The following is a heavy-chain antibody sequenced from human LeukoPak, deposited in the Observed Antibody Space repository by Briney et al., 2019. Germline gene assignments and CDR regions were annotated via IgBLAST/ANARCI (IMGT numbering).Heavy chain of an antibody. CDR2: ISYDGKNE. V-gene: IGHV3-30*18. CDR1: GFTFNNFA. CDR3: AKRMAVDYFDY. Sequence: GGSLRLSCTASGFTFNNFAMSWVRQAPGKGLEWVAVISYDGKNEYYTDSVKGRFTISRDNAKNTVYLQMNSLKPEDTAVYYCAKRMAVDYFDYWGQGTLVTVSS. D-gene: IGHD5-24*01. J-gene: IGHJ4*02.